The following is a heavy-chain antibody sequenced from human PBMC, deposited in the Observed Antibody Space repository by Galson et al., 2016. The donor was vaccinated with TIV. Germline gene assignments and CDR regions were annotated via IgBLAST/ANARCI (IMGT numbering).Heavy chain of an antibody. Sequence: SVKVSCKASGYPLIGYFMHWVRQAPGQGLEWMGWIDPNSGGTEYAQKCQGRITMTRDKSIGTAYMELNRLRSDDTALYFCARSERGSYTGFDYWGRGTLVTVSS. D-gene: IGHD1-26*01. CDR2: IDPNSGGT. CDR3: ARSERGSYTGFDY. V-gene: IGHV1-2*02. CDR1: GYPLIGYF. J-gene: IGHJ4*02.